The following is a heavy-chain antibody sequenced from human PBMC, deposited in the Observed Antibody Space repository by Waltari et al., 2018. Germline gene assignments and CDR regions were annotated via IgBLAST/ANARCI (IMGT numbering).Heavy chain of an antibody. CDR3: TRGPYGLHHLFDY. Sequence: EVQLVESGGGLVQPGGSLRVSCVVSGSTFSDYYIQWVRQAPGRGPEWVGFIRNKAKGPELVVFIKMTTNCGTVEYAASVKVRFTISRDASMNISSLQMNLLITWDTAVYYCTRGPYGLHHLFDYWGQGVLVTLSS. CDR1: GSTFSDYY. V-gene: IGHV3-49*04. J-gene: IGHJ4*02. CDR2: IRNKAKGPELVVFIKMTTNCGTV. D-gene: IGHD4-17*01.